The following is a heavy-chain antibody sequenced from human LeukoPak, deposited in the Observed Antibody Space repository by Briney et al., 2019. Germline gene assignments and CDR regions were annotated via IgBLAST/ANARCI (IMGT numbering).Heavy chain of an antibody. CDR1: GGSFSGYY. V-gene: IGHV4-59*08. Sequence: SETLSLTCAVYGGSFSGYYWSWIRQPPGKGLEWIGYIYYSGSTNYNPSLKSRVTISVDTSKNQFSLKLSSVTAADTAVYYCARRAGSYYDSSGYYYVTGDWFDPWGQGTLVTVSS. D-gene: IGHD3-22*01. CDR3: ARRAGSYYDSSGYYYVTGDWFDP. J-gene: IGHJ5*02. CDR2: IYYSGST.